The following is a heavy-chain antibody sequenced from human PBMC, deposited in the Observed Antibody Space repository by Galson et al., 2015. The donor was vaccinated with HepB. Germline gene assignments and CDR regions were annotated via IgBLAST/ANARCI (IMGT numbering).Heavy chain of an antibody. J-gene: IGHJ5*02. CDR2: IYYTGIT. CDR1: GGPIGSGDYY. Sequence: TLSLTCTVSGGPIGSGDYYWSWIRQHPGKDLEWIGYIYYTGITHYNPSLQSRVTISIDTSKNQFSLLLSSVTAADTAVYYCARVFYSTVTPWVNWFDPWGQGTLVTVSS. D-gene: IGHD4-17*01. V-gene: IGHV4-31*03. CDR3: ARVFYSTVTPWVNWFDP.